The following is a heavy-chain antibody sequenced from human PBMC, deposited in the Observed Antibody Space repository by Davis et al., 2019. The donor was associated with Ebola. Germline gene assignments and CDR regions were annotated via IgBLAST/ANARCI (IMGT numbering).Heavy chain of an antibody. V-gene: IGHV4-59*01. CDR1: GGSISSYY. D-gene: IGHD2-8*01. J-gene: IGHJ2*01. Sequence: GSLRLSCTVSGGSISSYYWSWIRQPPGKGLEWIGYIYYSGSTNYNPSLKSRVTISVDTSKNQFSLKLSSVTAADTAVYYCARSAGGLWGPEDIVLMVYASYWYFDLWGRGTLVTVSS. CDR2: IYYSGST. CDR3: ARSAGGLWGPEDIVLMVYASYWYFDL.